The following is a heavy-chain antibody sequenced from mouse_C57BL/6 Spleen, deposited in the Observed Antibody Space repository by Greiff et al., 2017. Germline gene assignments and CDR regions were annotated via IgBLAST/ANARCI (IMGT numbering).Heavy chain of an antibody. CDR2: IDPSDSYT. V-gene: IGHV1-50*01. D-gene: IGHD4-1*01. Sequence: VQLQQPGAELVKPGASVKLSCKASGYTFTSYWMQWVKQRPGQGLEWIGAIDPSDSYTNYNHKFKGKATLTVDTSSSTAYMQLSSLTSEDSAVYYCARVGNWGQGTLVTVSA. J-gene: IGHJ3*01. CDR3: ARVGN. CDR1: GYTFTSYW.